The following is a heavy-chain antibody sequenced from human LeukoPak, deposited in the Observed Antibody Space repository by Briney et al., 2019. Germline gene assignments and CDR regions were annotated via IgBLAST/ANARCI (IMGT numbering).Heavy chain of an antibody. CDR3: ARGVSSSWYYYYYGMDV. D-gene: IGHD6-13*01. CDR1: GYSISSGYY. V-gene: IGHV4-38-2*01. Sequence: SETLSLTCAVSGYSISSGYYWCWIRQPPGKGLGWIGSIYHSGSTYYNPSLKSRVTISVDTSKNQFSLKLSSVTAADTAVYYCARGVSSSWYYYYYGMDVWGKGTTVTVSS. CDR2: IYHSGST. J-gene: IGHJ6*04.